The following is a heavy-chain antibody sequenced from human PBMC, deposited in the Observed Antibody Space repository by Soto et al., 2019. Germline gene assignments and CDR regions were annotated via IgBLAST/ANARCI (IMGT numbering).Heavy chain of an antibody. CDR2: ISGSGGST. CDR3: AKDVMKGWGGYSSSSTSPFDY. V-gene: IGHV3-23*01. D-gene: IGHD6-6*01. Sequence: GGSLRLSCAASGFTFSSYAMSWVRQAPGKGLEWVSAISGSGGSTYYADSVKGRFTISRDNSKNTLYLQMNSLRAEDTAVYYCAKDVMKGWGGYSSSSTSPFDYWGQGTLVTVSS. J-gene: IGHJ4*02. CDR1: GFTFSSYA.